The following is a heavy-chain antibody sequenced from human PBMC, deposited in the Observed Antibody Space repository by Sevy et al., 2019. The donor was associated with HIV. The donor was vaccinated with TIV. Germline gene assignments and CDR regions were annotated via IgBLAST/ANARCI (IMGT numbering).Heavy chain of an antibody. Sequence: ASVKVSCKASGGTFSSYAISWVRQAPGQGLEWMGGIIPIFGTANYAQKFQGRVTITADESTSTAYMELSSLRSEDTAVYYCVSLTGTTAVDYWGQGTLVTVSS. V-gene: IGHV1-69*13. CDR2: IIPIFGTA. CDR3: VSLTGTTAVDY. CDR1: GGTFSSYA. J-gene: IGHJ4*02. D-gene: IGHD1-1*01.